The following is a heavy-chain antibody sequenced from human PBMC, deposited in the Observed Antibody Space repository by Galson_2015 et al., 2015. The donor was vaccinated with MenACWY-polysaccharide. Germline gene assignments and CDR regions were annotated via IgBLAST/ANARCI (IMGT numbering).Heavy chain of an antibody. CDR3: AKDHGPRFYGDHAFDY. D-gene: IGHD4-17*01. CDR2: ISGSGGST. CDR1: GFTFSSYA. Sequence: SLRLSCAASGFTFSSYAMSWVRQAPGKGLEWVSAISGSGGSTYYADSVKGRFTISRDNSKNTLYLQMNSLRAEDTAVYYCAKDHGPRFYGDHAFDYWGQGTLVTVSS. J-gene: IGHJ4*02. V-gene: IGHV3-23*01.